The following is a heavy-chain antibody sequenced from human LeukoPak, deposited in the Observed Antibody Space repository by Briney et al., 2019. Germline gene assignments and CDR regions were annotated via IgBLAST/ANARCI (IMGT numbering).Heavy chain of an antibody. CDR3: ARDHDSSGSTLFDY. Sequence: ASVKVSCKASGYTFTSYGISWVRRAPGQGLEWMGWISAYNGNTNYAQKLQGRVTMTTDTSTSTAYMELRSLRSDDTAVYYCARDHDSSGSTLFDYWGQGTLVTVTS. CDR1: GYTFTSYG. D-gene: IGHD3-22*01. J-gene: IGHJ4*02. V-gene: IGHV1-18*01. CDR2: ISAYNGNT.